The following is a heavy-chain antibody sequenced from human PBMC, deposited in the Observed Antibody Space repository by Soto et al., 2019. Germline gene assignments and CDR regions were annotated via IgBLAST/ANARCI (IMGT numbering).Heavy chain of an antibody. D-gene: IGHD1-26*01. J-gene: IGHJ4*02. Sequence: EVQLAESGGGLVQPGGSLRLSCAASGFTVSDNYMNWVRQAPGKGLEWVSVIYGGGTTDYADSAKGRFTISRDSSMNTLHLQMHSLRVEDTAVYYCAALSNSARYLDFWGRGTLVTVSS. V-gene: IGHV3-66*01. CDR2: IYGGGTT. CDR1: GFTVSDNY. CDR3: AALSNSARYLDF.